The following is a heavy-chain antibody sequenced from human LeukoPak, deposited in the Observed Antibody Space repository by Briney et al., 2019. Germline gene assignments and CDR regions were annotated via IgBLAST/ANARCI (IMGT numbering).Heavy chain of an antibody. J-gene: IGHJ4*02. D-gene: IGHD3-22*01. CDR1: GFTFSSYW. CDR3: AKTNGYYDL. V-gene: IGHV3-23*01. CDR2: ISGSGGNT. Sequence: PGGSLRLSCAASGFTFSSYWMSWVRQAPGKGLEWVSSISGSGGNTYYADSVKGRFTISRDNSKSTMYLQMNSLRAEDTAVYHCAKTNGYYDLWGQGTLVTVSS.